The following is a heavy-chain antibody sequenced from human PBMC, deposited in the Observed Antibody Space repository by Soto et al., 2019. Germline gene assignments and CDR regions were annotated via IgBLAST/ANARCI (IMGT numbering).Heavy chain of an antibody. CDR1: GGSISSGDYY. CDR2: IYYSGST. D-gene: IGHD2-8*02. J-gene: IGHJ4*02. V-gene: IGHV4-30-4*01. CDR3: ARVMSLVYFVY. Sequence: SETLSLTCTVSGGSISSGDYYWSWIRQPPGKGLEWIGYIYYSGSTYYNPSLKSRVTISVDTSKNQFSLKLSSVTAADTAVYYGARVMSLVYFVYWGQGTLVTVSS.